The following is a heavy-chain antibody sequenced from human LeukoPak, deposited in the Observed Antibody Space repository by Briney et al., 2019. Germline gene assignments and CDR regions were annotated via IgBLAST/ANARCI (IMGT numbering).Heavy chain of an antibody. CDR1: GFTFSDYY. J-gene: IGHJ4*02. D-gene: IGHD3-3*01. CDR2: ISSSGSTI. V-gene: IGHV3-11*01. CDR3: ARDQGGVLRFLEWSQYFDY. Sequence: GGALRLSCAASGFTFSDYYMSWIRQAPGKGLDGVSDISSSGSTIYYEDSVKGRFTISRDNPKNSLYLQMHSMSGEETEVYYCARDQGGVLRFLEWSQYFDYWGQGTLVTVSS.